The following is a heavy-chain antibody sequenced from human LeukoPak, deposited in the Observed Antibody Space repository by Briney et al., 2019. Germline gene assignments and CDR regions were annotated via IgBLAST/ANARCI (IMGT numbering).Heavy chain of an antibody. V-gene: IGHV3-7*01. CDR3: AGGSSTNSYYFDY. CDR1: GFTFSSYW. Sequence: GGSLRLSCAASGFTFSSYWMSWVRQAPGKGLEWVANIKPDETEKYYVDSVRGRFTISRDNAQNSVYLQMNSLRAEDTAVYFCAGGSSTNSYYFDYWGQGTLVTVSS. D-gene: IGHD2-2*01. J-gene: IGHJ4*02. CDR2: IKPDETEK.